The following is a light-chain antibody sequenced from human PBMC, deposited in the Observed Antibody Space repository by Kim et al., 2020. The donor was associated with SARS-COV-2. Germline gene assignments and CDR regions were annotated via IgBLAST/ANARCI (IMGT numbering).Light chain of an antibody. CDR3: QQIYTSPHT. CDR2: AAS. V-gene: IGKV1-39*01. Sequence: ASVGDRVTIAGRTRHIIRNDFGWYQQKPGKAPKLLIYAASSLQSGVPSRFSGSGSGTDFTLTISSLQPEDFATYYCQQIYTSPHTFGQGTKVDIK. J-gene: IGKJ1*01. CDR1: HIIRND.